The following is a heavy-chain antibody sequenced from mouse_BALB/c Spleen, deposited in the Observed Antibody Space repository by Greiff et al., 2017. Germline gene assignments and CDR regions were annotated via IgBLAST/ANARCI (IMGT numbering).Heavy chain of an antibody. CDR1: GYTFTSYW. J-gene: IGHJ2*01. Sequence: VQLQQSGAELVKPGASVKLSCKASGYTFTSYWMHWVKQRPGQGLEWIGEINPSNGRTNYNEKFKSKATLTVDKSSSTAYMQLSSLTSEDSAVYYCARRDLWLRPDYWGQGTTLTVSS. CDR3: ARRDLWLRPDY. V-gene: IGHV1S81*02. D-gene: IGHD2-2*01. CDR2: INPSNGRT.